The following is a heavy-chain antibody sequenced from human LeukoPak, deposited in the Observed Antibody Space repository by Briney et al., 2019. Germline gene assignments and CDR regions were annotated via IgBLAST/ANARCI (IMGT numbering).Heavy chain of an antibody. D-gene: IGHD3-9*01. J-gene: IGHJ4*02. CDR2: IYYSGST. CDR3: ASRNDILTGYVFDF. V-gene: IGHV4-39*01. Sequence: SETLSLTCTVSGGSVSSSIYYWGWIRQPPGKGLEWIGSIYYSGSTSYNPSLKSRVTISVDTSKNQFSPKLTSVTAADTAVYYCASRNDILTGYVFDFWGQGTLVTVSS. CDR1: GGSVSSSIYY.